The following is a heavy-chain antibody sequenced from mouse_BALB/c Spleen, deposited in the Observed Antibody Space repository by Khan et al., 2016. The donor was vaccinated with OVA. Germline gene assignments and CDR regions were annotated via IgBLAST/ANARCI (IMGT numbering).Heavy chain of an antibody. CDR1: GYSLTRYG. V-gene: IGHV2-9*02. J-gene: IGHJ2*01. D-gene: IGHD1-3*01. Sequence: QVQLQESGPGLVAPSQSLSITCTVYGYSLTRYGVHWVRQTPGKGLEWLGLIWAGGSTNNNWALMSRLSISKDNSKSQVFFKMNSLQTDDTAMYYCARLEDIWGQGTTLTVSS. CDR2: IWAGGST. CDR3: ARLEDI.